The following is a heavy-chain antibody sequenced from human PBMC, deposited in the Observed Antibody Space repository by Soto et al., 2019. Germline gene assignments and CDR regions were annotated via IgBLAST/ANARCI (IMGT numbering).Heavy chain of an antibody. CDR3: ARGAGSNHAHCDY. CDR2: IYYSGST. V-gene: IGHV4-31*03. Sequence: PSETLSLTCTVSGGSISSGGYYWSWIRQRPGKGLEWIGYIYYSGSTYYNPSLKSRVTISVDTSKNQFSLNLSSVTAEDTALYYCARGAGSNHAHCDYWGQGTVVTVSS. D-gene: IGHD2-15*01. CDR1: GGSISSGGYY. J-gene: IGHJ4*02.